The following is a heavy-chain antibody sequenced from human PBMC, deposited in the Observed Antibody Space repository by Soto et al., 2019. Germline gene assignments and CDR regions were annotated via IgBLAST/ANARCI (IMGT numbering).Heavy chain of an antibody. CDR1: GFTFSSYS. D-gene: IGHD5-12*01. Sequence: EVQLVESGGGLVKPGGSLRLSCAASGFTFSSYSMNWVRQAPGKGLEWGSSISSSSSYIYYADSVKGRFTISRDNAKNSLYLQMNSLRAEDTAVYYCAREGRYSGYDSPVDCWGQGTLVTVSS. J-gene: IGHJ4*02. V-gene: IGHV3-21*01. CDR3: AREGRYSGYDSPVDC. CDR2: ISSSSSYI.